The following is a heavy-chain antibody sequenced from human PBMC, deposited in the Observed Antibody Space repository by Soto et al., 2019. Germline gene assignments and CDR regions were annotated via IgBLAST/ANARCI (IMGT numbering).Heavy chain of an antibody. J-gene: IGHJ6*02. CDR1: GYTFTSYG. Sequence: WASVKVSCKASGYTFTSYGISWVRQAPGQGLEWMGWISAYNGNTNYAQKLQGRVTMTTDTSTSTAYMELRSLRSDDTAVYYCAGDEVRAPVDTRFYCYYGMDVWGQGTTVTVSS. D-gene: IGHD5-18*01. CDR3: AGDEVRAPVDTRFYCYYGMDV. CDR2: ISAYNGNT. V-gene: IGHV1-18*04.